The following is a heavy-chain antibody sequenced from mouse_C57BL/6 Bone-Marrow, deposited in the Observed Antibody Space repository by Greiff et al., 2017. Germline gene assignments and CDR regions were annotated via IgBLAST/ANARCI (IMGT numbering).Heavy chain of an antibody. D-gene: IGHD4-1*01. CDR2: ITHSGET. V-gene: IGHV12-3*01. CDR1: GFPITSGYY. Sequence: QLQESGPGLVKPSQSLFLTCSITGFPITSGYYWIWIRQSPGKPLEWMGYITHSGETFYNPSLKSRISITRETSKNQFFLKLNSVTTEDTAIYDCARDRRPNWPFDYWGKGTTVTVSS. J-gene: IGHJ2*01. CDR3: ARDRRPNWPFDY.